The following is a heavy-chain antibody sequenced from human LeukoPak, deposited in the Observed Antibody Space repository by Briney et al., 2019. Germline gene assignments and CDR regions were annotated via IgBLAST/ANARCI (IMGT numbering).Heavy chain of an antibody. V-gene: IGHV3-21*01. CDR2: ISSESSFI. Sequence: PGGSLRLSCAASGFTFSSDSMNWVRQAPGKGLEWVSSISSESSFIYYADSVKGRFTISRDNAKNSLYLQTNSLRAEDTAVYFCARDSGSSWREGLNYWGQGTLVTVSS. D-gene: IGHD6-13*01. CDR3: ARDSGSSWREGLNY. J-gene: IGHJ4*02. CDR1: GFTFSSDS.